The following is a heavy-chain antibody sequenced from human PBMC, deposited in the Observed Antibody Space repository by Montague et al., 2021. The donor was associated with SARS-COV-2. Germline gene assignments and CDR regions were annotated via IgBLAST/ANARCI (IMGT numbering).Heavy chain of an antibody. D-gene: IGHD2-15*01. CDR3: ARHYSATLPAVY. CDR1: GGSISSFY. CDR2: ISDSGST. V-gene: IGHV4-59*08. J-gene: IGHJ4*02. Sequence: SETLSLTCTVSGGSISSFYWGWFRQPPGKGLEWIGYISDSGSTNYNPSLTSRVTMSVDTSKNQFSLKVNSVTAAATAVYYCARHYSATLPAVYWGQGTLVTVS.